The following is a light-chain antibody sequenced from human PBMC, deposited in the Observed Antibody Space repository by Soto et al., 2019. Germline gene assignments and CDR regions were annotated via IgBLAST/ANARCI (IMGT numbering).Light chain of an antibody. V-gene: IGKV3D-20*02. CDR3: QQRSSWPMT. CDR1: QSASSSY. Sequence: DIVLPLPPGPLSRCTGESAPPSCRVGQSASSSYLAWYQQKPGQAPRLLIYGASSRATGIPDRFSGSGSGTDFTLTISRLEPEDFPVYYCQQRSSWPMTFGQGTKVDIK. J-gene: IGKJ1*01. CDR2: GAS.